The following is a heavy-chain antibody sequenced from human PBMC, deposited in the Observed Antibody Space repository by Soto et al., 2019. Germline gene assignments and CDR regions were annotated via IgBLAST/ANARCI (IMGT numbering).Heavy chain of an antibody. CDR2: IKSKTDGGTT. CDR1: GFTFNNAW. CDR3: ITDENYYDSSGYYYIDY. V-gene: IGHV3-15*01. D-gene: IGHD3-22*01. Sequence: GGSLRLSCAASGFTFNNAWMTWVRQAPGKGLEWVGRIKSKTDGGTTDYAAPVKGRFIISRDDSKDTVYLQMNSLKTEDTAVYYCITDENYYDSSGYYYIDYWGQGTLVTVSS. J-gene: IGHJ4*02.